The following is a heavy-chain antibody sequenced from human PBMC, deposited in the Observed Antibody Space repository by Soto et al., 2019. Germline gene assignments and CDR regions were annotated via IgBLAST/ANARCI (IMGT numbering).Heavy chain of an antibody. CDR1: GFTFSSYG. J-gene: IGHJ4*02. V-gene: IGHV3-30*18. Sequence: GGSLRLSCAASGFTFSSYGMHWVRQAPGKGLEWVAVISYDGSNKYYADSVKGRFTISRDNSKNTLYLQMNSLRAEDTAVYYFAKDLIASMIVLVTAPLDYWGQGTLVTVSS. D-gene: IGHD3-22*01. CDR3: AKDLIASMIVLVTAPLDY. CDR2: ISYDGSNK.